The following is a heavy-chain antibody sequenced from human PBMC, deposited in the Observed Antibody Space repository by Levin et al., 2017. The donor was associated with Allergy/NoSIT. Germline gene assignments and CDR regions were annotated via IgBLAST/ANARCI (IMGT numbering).Heavy chain of an antibody. CDR3: AKGGDMDV. CDR2: LTSDASHK. CDR1: GFTFSTYG. J-gene: IGHJ6*03. V-gene: IGHV3-30*18. Sequence: HAGGSLRLSCVASGFTFSTYGMHWVRQAPGKGLEWVALLTSDASHKFYADSVKGRFAISRDNSENTLYLQVNSLRVEDTAVYYCAKGGDMDVWGYGTTVIVSS.